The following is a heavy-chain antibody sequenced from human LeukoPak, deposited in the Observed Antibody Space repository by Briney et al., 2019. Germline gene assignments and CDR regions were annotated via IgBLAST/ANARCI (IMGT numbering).Heavy chain of an antibody. CDR2: INPKNGGT. Sequence: ASVKLSCKASNYTFTDYTINWVRQAPGQGLEWMGWINPKNGGTNYAQKFQGRFTMTRDTSINTAYMELSGLTSDDTAVYYCARDPSNRYYTDVWGIGTTVTVSS. CDR3: ARDPSNRYYTDV. D-gene: IGHD1-14*01. V-gene: IGHV1-2*02. J-gene: IGHJ6*03. CDR1: NYTFTDYT.